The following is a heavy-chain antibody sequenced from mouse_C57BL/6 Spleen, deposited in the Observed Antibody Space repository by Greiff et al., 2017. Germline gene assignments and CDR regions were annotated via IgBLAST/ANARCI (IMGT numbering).Heavy chain of an antibody. CDR3: ARDYYERYCDV. D-gene: IGHD2-4*01. CDR2: IDPSDSET. V-gene: IGHV1-52*01. J-gene: IGHJ1*03. Sequence: QVQLKQPGAELVRPGSSVKLSCKASGYTFPSYWMHWVKQRPIQGLEWIGNIDPSDSETHYNQKFKDKATLTVDKSSSTDYMQLSSLTSEDSAVYDCARDYYERYCDVWGTGTTVTVSS. CDR1: GYTFPSYW.